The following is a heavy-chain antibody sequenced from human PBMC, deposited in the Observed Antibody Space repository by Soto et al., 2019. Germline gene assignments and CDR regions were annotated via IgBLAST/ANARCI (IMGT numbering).Heavy chain of an antibody. V-gene: IGHV3-15*07. D-gene: IGHD3-22*01. CDR1: GFTFSNAW. Sequence: GGSLSLSCAASGFTFSNAWMNWVRQAPGKGLEWVGRIKSKTDGWTTDYAAPVKGRFTISRDDSKNTLFLQMNSLKTEDTAVYYCTTGYYYDSCGYYYDGQIDYWGQGTLVTVSS. J-gene: IGHJ4*02. CDR3: TTGYYYDSCGYYYDGQIDY. CDR2: IKSKTDGWTT.